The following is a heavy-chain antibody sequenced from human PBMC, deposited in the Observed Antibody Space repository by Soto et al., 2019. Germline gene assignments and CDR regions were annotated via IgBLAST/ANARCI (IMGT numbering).Heavy chain of an antibody. V-gene: IGHV5-51*01. CDR3: ARAMVRGVNTFDY. Sequence: PGESLKISCNGSGYSFTNYWIGWVRQMPGKGLEWMGIIYPGDSDTRYSPSFQGQVTISADKSISTAYLQWSSLKASDTAMYYCARAMVRGVNTFDYWGQGTLVTVSS. D-gene: IGHD3-10*01. CDR2: IYPGDSDT. J-gene: IGHJ4*02. CDR1: GYSFTNYW.